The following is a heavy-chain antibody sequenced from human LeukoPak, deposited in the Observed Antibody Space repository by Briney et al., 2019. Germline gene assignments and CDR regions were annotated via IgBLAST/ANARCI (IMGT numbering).Heavy chain of an antibody. CDR1: GFTVSSSY. V-gene: IGHV3-66*01. D-gene: IGHD2-15*01. CDR2: IFSGGGT. J-gene: IGHJ3*02. CDR3: ARGGVVYPDSFDI. Sequence: SGGSLRLSCAASGFTVSSSYMNWVRQAPGQGLEWVSLIFSGGGTYYADSVKGRFTISRDNSKNTLFLQMNSLRAEDTAVYYCARGGVVYPDSFDIWGRGTMVTVSS.